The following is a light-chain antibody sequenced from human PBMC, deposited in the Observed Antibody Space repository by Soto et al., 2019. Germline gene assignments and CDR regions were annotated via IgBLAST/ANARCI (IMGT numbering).Light chain of an antibody. Sequence: IVFTQSPCTLSLSPGETATLSCRASQSLSSSYLAWYQQKPGQAPRLLIYDASTRATGIPARFSGSGSGTEFTLTISSLQSEGFAIYSCQQYNNWPRTFGQGTRLEIK. CDR2: DAS. J-gene: IGKJ5*01. CDR1: QSLSSSY. V-gene: IGKV3-15*01. CDR3: QQYNNWPRT.